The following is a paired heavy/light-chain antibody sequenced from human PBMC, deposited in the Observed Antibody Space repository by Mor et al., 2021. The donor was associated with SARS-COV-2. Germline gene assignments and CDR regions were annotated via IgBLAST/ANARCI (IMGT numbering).Heavy chain of an antibody. CDR2: IKQDGSEK. CDR3: ASGLGGI. V-gene: IGHV3-7*01. J-gene: IGHJ3*02. CDR1: GFIFSNYW. Sequence: EVQLVESGGGLVQPGGSLRLSCVASGFIFSNYWMTWVRQAPGKGLEWVANIKQDGSEKNYVDSVKGRFTISRDNAKNSLYLQMSSLRVEDTAEYYCASGLGGIWGQGTMVTVSS. D-gene: IGHD3-10*01.
Light chain of an antibody. CDR3: LLSYGGGRRGV. V-gene: IGLV7-46*01. J-gene: IGLJ2*01. CDR2: DTD. Sequence: QAVVTQEPSLTVSPGGTVTLTCDSSTEAVTSGHYPYWFQQKPGQAPRTLIHDTDNRHSWTPARFSGSLLGGKAALTLSGAQPEDEAEYYCLLSYGGGRRGVFGGGTKLTVL. CDR1: TEAVTSGHY.